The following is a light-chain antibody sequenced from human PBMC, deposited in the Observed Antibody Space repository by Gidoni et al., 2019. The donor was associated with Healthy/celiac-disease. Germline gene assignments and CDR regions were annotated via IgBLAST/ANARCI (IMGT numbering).Light chain of an antibody. CDR2: WAS. CDR1: QSVLYSSNNKNY. CDR3: QQYYSTPWT. J-gene: IGKJ1*01. Sequence: DIVITQSPDSLAVSLGERATINCKSSQSVLYSSNNKNYLAWYQQKPGQHPKLLIYWASTRESGVPDRFSGSGSGTDFTLTISSLQAEDVAVYYCQQYYSTPWTFGQGTKVEIK. V-gene: IGKV4-1*01.